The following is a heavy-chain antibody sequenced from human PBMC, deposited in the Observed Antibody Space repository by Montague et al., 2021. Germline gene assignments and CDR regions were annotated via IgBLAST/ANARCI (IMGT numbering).Heavy chain of an antibody. V-gene: IGHV4-39*07. CDR1: GGAISSSSCY. CDR2: IYYSGST. Sequence: SETLSLTCNVSGGAISSSSCYWGWIRQPPGKGLEWIGSIYYSGSTYYSPSLKSRVTISADTSQNQFSLKLSSVTAADTAVYYCARDREHTYGRFFHPWGQGTLVTVSS. CDR3: ARDREHTYGRFFHP. J-gene: IGHJ5*02. D-gene: IGHD3-16*01.